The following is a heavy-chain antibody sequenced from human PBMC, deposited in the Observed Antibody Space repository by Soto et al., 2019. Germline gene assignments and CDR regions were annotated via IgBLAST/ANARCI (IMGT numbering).Heavy chain of an antibody. J-gene: IGHJ4*02. Sequence: QVQLQESGPGLVKPSGTLSLTCAVSGGSISSSNWWSWVRQPPGKGLEWIGEIYHSGSTNYNPSLKSPVTISGDKSKNQFSLKPSSGTAADTGGYYCAIRTTVTTRLGYWGQGTLVTVSS. CDR3: AIRTTVTTRLGY. CDR2: IYHSGST. CDR1: GGSISSSNW. D-gene: IGHD4-17*01. V-gene: IGHV4-4*02.